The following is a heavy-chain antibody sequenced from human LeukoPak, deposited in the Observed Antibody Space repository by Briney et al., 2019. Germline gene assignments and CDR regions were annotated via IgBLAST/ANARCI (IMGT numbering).Heavy chain of an antibody. V-gene: IGHV4-59*01. J-gene: IGHJ5*02. CDR3: ARSYSSGWEYTWFDP. D-gene: IGHD6-19*01. CDR1: GGSMSSYY. Sequence: PSETLSLTCTLSGGSMSSYYWNWIRQPPGKGLEWIGYIYHSGTFNYNPSLKSRVTMSVDTSKNQFSLNLRSVTVVDTAVYYCARSYSSGWEYTWFDPWGQGTLVTVSS. CDR2: IYHSGTF.